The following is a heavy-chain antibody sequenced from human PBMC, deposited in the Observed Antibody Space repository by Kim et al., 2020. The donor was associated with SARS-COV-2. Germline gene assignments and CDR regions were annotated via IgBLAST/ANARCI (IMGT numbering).Heavy chain of an antibody. V-gene: IGHV1-18*01. Sequence: GNTNHAQKLQGRVTMTTDTSTSTAYMELRSLGSDDTAVYYCARDLGGGDYWGQGTLVTVSS. D-gene: IGHD2-15*01. J-gene: IGHJ4*02. CDR2: GNT. CDR3: ARDLGGGDY.